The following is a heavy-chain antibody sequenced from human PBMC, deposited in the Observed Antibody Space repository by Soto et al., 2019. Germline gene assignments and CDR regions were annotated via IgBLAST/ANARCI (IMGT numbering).Heavy chain of an antibody. CDR3: ARADYATGSYYPDY. J-gene: IGHJ4*02. D-gene: IGHD3-10*01. CDR2: ISNSGRT. CDR1: GGSFSGYY. Sequence: SETLSLTCAVYGGSFSGYYWIWIRQFPGKGLEWIGYISNSGRTHYNPSLMSRITILVDTSKNQFFLELRSVTAADTALYYCARADYATGSYYPDYWGQGTLVTVSS. V-gene: IGHV4-34*09.